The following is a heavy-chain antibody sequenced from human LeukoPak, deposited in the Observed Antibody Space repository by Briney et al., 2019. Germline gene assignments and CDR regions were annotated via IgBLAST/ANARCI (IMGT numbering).Heavy chain of an antibody. CDR1: GFTFSDYG. J-gene: IGHJ4*02. V-gene: IGHV3-33*06. CDR2: IWYDGSNK. CDR3: AKRDTAMALDY. D-gene: IGHD5-18*01. Sequence: GGSLRLSCATSGFTFSDYGVHWVRRPPGMGLEWVAVIWYDGSNKYYADSVKGRFTISRDNSKNTLYLQMNSLRAEDTAVYYCAKRDTAMALDYWGQGTLVTVSS.